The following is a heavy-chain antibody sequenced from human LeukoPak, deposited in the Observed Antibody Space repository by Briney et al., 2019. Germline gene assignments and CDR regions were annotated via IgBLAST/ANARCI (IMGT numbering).Heavy chain of an antibody. D-gene: IGHD3-22*01. CDR2: INHSGST. J-gene: IGHJ3*02. CDR3: ARVRLRRITMIVVVPDAFDI. V-gene: IGHV4-34*01. CDR1: GGSFSGYY. Sequence: SETLPLICAVYGGSFSGYYWSWIRQPPGKGLEWIGEINHSGSTNYNPSLKSQVTISVDTSKNQFSLKLSSVTAADTAVYYCARVRLRRITMIVVVPDAFDIWGQGTMVTVSS.